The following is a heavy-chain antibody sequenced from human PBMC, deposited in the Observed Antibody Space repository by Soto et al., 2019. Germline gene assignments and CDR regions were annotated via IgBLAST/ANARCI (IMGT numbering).Heavy chain of an antibody. J-gene: IGHJ6*02. Sequence: GGSLILSCTASGFTFGDYAMSWFRQAPGKGLEWVGFIRSKAYGGTTEYAASVKGRFTISRDDSKSIAYLQMNSLKTEDTAVYYCTRGSRYSSSGRGYYYYGMDVWGQGTTVTVSS. CDR2: IRSKAYGGTT. D-gene: IGHD6-6*01. CDR3: TRGSRYSSSGRGYYYYGMDV. CDR1: GFTFGDYA. V-gene: IGHV3-49*03.